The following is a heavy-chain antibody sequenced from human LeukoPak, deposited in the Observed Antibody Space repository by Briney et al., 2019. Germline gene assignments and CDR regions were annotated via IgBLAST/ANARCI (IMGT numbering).Heavy chain of an antibody. CDR3: ARGVSYYMDV. J-gene: IGHJ6*03. Sequence: ASVKVSCKTSGYSFNSYGVTWVRQAPGQGLEWMGWISAYNGNTNYAQKLQGRVTMTTDTSTSTAYMELRSLRSDDTAVYYCARGVSYYMDVWGKGTTVTVSS. CDR2: ISAYNGNT. V-gene: IGHV1-18*01. D-gene: IGHD2-21*01. CDR1: GYSFNSYG.